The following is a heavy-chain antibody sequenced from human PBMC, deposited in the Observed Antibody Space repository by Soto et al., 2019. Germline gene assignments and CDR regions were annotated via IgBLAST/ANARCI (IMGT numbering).Heavy chain of an antibody. Sequence: PSETLSLTCTVSGGAVDPDSYYWTWIRQPPGKGLEWIAYMYNSGTTKYNPSLQSRVTISLDTSKNQFSLQLSSVTAADTAVFYCASPRSRDWYHAFDFWGPGTMVTVSS. CDR1: GGAVDPDSYY. V-gene: IGHV4-61*01. J-gene: IGHJ3*01. CDR3: ASPRSRDWYHAFDF. D-gene: IGHD6-19*01. CDR2: MYNSGTT.